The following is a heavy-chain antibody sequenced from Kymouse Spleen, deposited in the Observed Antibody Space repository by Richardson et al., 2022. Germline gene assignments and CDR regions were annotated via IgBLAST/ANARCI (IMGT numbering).Heavy chain of an antibody. CDR3: ARDGTMVRGEDWFDP. CDR1: GGSFSGYY. CDR2: INHSGST. D-gene: IGHD3-10*01. Sequence: QVQLQQWGAGLLKPSETLSLTCAVYGGSFSGYYWSWIRQPPGKGLEWIGEINHSGSTNYNPSLKSRVTISVDTSKNQFSLKLSSVTAADTAVYYCARDGTMVRGEDWFDPWGQGTLVTVSS. V-gene: IGHV4-34*01. J-gene: IGHJ5*02.